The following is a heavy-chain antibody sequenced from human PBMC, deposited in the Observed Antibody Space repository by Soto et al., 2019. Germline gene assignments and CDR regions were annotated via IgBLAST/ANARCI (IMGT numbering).Heavy chain of an antibody. Sequence: QVQLVESGGGVVQPGRSLRLSCAASGFTFSSYGMHWVRQAPGKGLEWVAVISYDGSNKYYADSVKGRFTISRDNSKNTLYLQMNSLRAEDTAVYYCAKESRRAHAFDNWGQGTMVTVSS. CDR2: ISYDGSNK. J-gene: IGHJ3*02. CDR1: GFTFSSYG. CDR3: AKESRRAHAFDN. V-gene: IGHV3-30*18.